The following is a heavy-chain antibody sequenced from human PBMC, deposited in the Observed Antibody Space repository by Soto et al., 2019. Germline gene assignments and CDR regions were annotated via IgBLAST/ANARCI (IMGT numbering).Heavy chain of an antibody. D-gene: IGHD1-7*01. CDR3: ARGGAGTTNYYYYYMDV. CDR1: GYGFTSYA. J-gene: IGHJ6*03. CDR2: INAGNGNT. V-gene: IGHV1-3*01. Sequence: ASVKVSCKASGYGFTSYAMHWVRQAPGQRLEWMGWINAGNGNTKYSQKFQGRVTITRDTSASTAYMELSSLRSGDTAVYYCARGGAGTTNYYYYYMDVWGKGTTVTVSS.